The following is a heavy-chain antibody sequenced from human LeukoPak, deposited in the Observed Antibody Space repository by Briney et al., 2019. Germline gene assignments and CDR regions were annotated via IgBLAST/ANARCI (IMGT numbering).Heavy chain of an antibody. D-gene: IGHD3-10*01. CDR1: GFTFSSYS. J-gene: IGHJ4*02. Sequence: PGGSLRLSCAASGFTFSSYSMNWVRQAPGKGLEWVSYISNSSSSTIYYADSVKGRFTISRDNAKNSLYLQMNSLRAEDTAVYYCARRGPHDYWGQGTLVTVSS. CDR3: ARRGPHDY. CDR2: ISNSSSSTI. V-gene: IGHV3-48*01.